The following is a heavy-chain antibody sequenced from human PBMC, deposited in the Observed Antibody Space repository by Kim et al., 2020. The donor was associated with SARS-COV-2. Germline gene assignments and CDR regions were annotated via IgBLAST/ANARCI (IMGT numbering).Heavy chain of an antibody. Sequence: ASVKVSCKASGYSFITYAMHWVRQAPGQGLEWMGWINTKTGKVTYAQDFTGRLVFSLDTSVSTAYLQVSSLQTEDTALYYCARETHGGAFDFWGQGTTVTASS. CDR3: ARETHGGAFDF. J-gene: IGHJ3*01. D-gene: IGHD3-10*01. CDR1: GYSFITYA. V-gene: IGHV7-4-1*02. CDR2: INTKTGKV.